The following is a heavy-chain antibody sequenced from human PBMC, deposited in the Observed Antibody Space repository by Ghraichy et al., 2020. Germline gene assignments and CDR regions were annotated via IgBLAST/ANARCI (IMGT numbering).Heavy chain of an antibody. V-gene: IGHV3-23*01. J-gene: IGHJ4*02. Sequence: GGSLRLSCAASGFTFSSYTMSWVRQAPGKGLEWVSTISGSGGYTYYADSVKGRFTISRDNSKNTLSLQMNSLRAEDTAIYYCAKLLGNNMIRALDYWGQGTLVTVSS. CDR1: GFTFSSYT. CDR3: AKLLGNNMIRALDY. D-gene: IGHD3-10*01. CDR2: ISGSGGYT.